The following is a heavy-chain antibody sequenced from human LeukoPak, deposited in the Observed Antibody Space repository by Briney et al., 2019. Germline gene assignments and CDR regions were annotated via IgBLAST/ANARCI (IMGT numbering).Heavy chain of an antibody. V-gene: IGHV1-69*05. CDR1: GGTFSSYA. D-gene: IGHD1-26*01. Sequence: SVKVSCKASGGTFSSYAISWVRQAPGQGLEWMGGIIPIFGTANYAQKFQGRVTITTDESTSTAYMELSSLRSEDTAVYYCARGGSGATTRSFDYWGQGTLVTVSS. CDR3: ARGGSGATTRSFDY. CDR2: IIPIFGTA. J-gene: IGHJ4*02.